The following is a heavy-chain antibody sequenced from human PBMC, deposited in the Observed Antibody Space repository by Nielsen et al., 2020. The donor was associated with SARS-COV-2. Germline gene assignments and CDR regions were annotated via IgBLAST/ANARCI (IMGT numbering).Heavy chain of an antibody. CDR2: IIPIFGTA. CDR1: GYTFTSYA. D-gene: IGHD2-15*01. CDR3: ARVGAYCSGGSCLGLHYYYYMDV. J-gene: IGHJ6*03. Sequence: SVKVSCKASGYTFTSYAMNWVRQAPGQGLEWMGGIIPIFGTANYAQKFQGRVTITADESTSTAYMELSSVTAADTAVYYCARVGAYCSGGSCLGLHYYYYMDVWGKGTTVTVSS. V-gene: IGHV1-69*13.